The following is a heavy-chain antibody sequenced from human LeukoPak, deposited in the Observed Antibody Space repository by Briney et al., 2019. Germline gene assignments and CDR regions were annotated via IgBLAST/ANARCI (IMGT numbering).Heavy chain of an antibody. CDR1: GFTVSSNY. CDR3: ARDRSGDFDY. J-gene: IGHJ4*02. V-gene: IGHV3-53*01. D-gene: IGHD2-8*02. CDR2: IYSGGST. Sequence: GGSLRLSCAASGFTVSSNYMSWVRQAPGKGLEWVSVIYSGGSTYYADSVKGRFTISRDNSKDTLYLQMNSLRAEDTAVYYCARDRSGDFDYWGQGTLVTVSS.